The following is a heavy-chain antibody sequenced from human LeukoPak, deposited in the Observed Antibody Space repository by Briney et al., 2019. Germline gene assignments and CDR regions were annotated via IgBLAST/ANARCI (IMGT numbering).Heavy chain of an antibody. CDR1: GGTFSSYA. D-gene: IGHD2-15*01. CDR3: ARDHRPTATLDY. V-gene: IGHV1-69*05. CDR2: IIPIFGTA. Sequence: PEASVKVSCKASGGTFSSYAISWVRQAPGQGLEWMGGIIPIFGTANYAQKFQGRVTITTVESTSTAYMELSSLRSEDTAVYYCARDHRPTATLDYWGQGTLVTVSS. J-gene: IGHJ4*02.